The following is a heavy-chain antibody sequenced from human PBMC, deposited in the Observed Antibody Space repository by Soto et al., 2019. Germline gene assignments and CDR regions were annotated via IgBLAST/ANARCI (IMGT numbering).Heavy chain of an antibody. J-gene: IGHJ4*02. V-gene: IGHV3-48*01. CDR3: ARDGPRGSLDY. Sequence: GGSLRLSCVASGFTFSSYSMNWVRQAPGKGLEWVSYISSSSSTIYYADSVKGRFTISRDNAKNSLYLQMNSLRAEDTAVYYCARDGPRGSLDYWGQGTLVTVS. CDR2: ISSSSSTI. CDR1: GFTFSSYS. D-gene: IGHD6-6*01.